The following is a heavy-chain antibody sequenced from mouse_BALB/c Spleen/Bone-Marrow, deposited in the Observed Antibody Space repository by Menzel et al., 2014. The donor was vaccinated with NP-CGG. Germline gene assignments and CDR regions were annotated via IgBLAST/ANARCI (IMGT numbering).Heavy chain of an antibody. CDR3: TREDYGAY. V-gene: IGHV5-12-2*01. J-gene: IGHJ3*01. CDR1: GFTFTSYT. CDR2: ISNGGGST. Sequence: EVKLMESGGGLVQPGGSLKLSCAASGFTFTSYTMSWVRQTPEKRLEWVAYISNGGGSTYYPDTVKGRCTISRDNAKNTLYLQMSSLKSEDTAIYYCTREDYGAYWGQGTLVTVSA. D-gene: IGHD2-4*01.